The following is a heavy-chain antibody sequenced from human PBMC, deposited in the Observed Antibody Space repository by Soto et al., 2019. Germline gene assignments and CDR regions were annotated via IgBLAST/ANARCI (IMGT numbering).Heavy chain of an antibody. Sequence: QVQLVQSGAEVKKPGSSVKVSCKASGGTFSSYAISWVRQAPGQGLEWMGGIIPIFGTANYAQKFQGRVTITADESTSTAYMELSSLRSEDTAVYYCARDSGGSYYGGFYYYGMDVWGQGTTVTVSS. V-gene: IGHV1-69*01. CDR3: ARDSGGSYYGGFYYYGMDV. CDR2: IIPIFGTA. D-gene: IGHD1-26*01. CDR1: GGTFSSYA. J-gene: IGHJ6*02.